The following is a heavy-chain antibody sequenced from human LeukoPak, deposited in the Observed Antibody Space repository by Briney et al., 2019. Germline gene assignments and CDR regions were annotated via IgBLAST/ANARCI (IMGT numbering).Heavy chain of an antibody. CDR1: GYTFTGYY. V-gene: IGHV1-2*06. CDR3: ARDLLNRGSGGGDY. CDR2: INPNSGGT. D-gene: IGHD6-19*01. Sequence: ASVTVSCTASGYTFTGYYMHWVRQAPGQGLEWMGRINPNSGGTNYAQKFQGRVTMTRDTSISTAYMELSRLRSDDTAVYYCARDLLNRGSGGGDYWGQGTLVTVSS. J-gene: IGHJ4*02.